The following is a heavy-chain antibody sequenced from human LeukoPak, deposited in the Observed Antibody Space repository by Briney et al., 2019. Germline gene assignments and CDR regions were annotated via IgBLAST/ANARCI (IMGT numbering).Heavy chain of an antibody. V-gene: IGHV4-61*02. CDR1: GGSISSGSYY. Sequence: SQTLSLTCTVSGGSISSGSYYWSWIRQPAGKGLEWIGRIYTSGSTNYSPSLKSRVTISVDTSKNQFSLKLSSVTAADTAVYYCARYDSSGYWYAFDIWGQGTMVTVSS. CDR3: ARYDSSGYWYAFDI. D-gene: IGHD3-22*01. J-gene: IGHJ3*02. CDR2: IYTSGST.